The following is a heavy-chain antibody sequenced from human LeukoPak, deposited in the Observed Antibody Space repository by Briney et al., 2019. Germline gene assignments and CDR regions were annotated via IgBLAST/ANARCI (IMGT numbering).Heavy chain of an antibody. J-gene: IGHJ4*02. CDR3: ARALRTGQGDYVPVL. D-gene: IGHD3-16*01. Sequence: ESLKISCKASGYRFTNYWIGWVRQMPGKGLEWMTIIYPGDSETRYSPSLQGQVTISADKSIGTTYLQWSSLKASGTAMYYCARALRTGQGDYVPVLWGQGTLVTVSS. V-gene: IGHV5-51*01. CDR2: IYPGDSET. CDR1: GYRFTNYW.